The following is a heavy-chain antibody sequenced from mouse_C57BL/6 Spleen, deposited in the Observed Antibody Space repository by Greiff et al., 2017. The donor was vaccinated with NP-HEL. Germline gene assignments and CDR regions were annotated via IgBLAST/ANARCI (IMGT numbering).Heavy chain of an antibody. Sequence: VQLQQSGPELVKPGASVKISCKASGYTFTDYYMNWVTQSHGKSLEWIGDINPNNGCTRYTQKFKGNATLTVDKSSSTAYMELRSLTSEDSAVYYCARPTYDYDAWFAYWGQGTLVTVSA. CDR1: GYTFTDYY. V-gene: IGHV1-26*01. J-gene: IGHJ3*01. CDR2: INPNNGCT. CDR3: ARPTYDYDAWFAY. D-gene: IGHD2-4*01.